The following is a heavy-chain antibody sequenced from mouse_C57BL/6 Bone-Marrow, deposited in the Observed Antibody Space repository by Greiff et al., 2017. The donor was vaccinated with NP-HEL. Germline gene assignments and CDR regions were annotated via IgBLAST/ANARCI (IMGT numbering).Heavy chain of an antibody. D-gene: IGHD1-1*01. J-gene: IGHJ4*01. CDR3: ARSYYGSSYGVDY. CDR1: GYTFTSYW. V-gene: IGHV1-55*01. CDR2: IYPGSGST. Sequence: QVQLKQPGAELVKPGASVKMSCKASGYTFTSYWITWVKQRPGQGLEWIGDIYPGSGSTNYNEKFKSKATLTVDTSSSTAYMQLSSLTSEDSAVYYCARSYYGSSYGVDYWGQGTSVTVSS.